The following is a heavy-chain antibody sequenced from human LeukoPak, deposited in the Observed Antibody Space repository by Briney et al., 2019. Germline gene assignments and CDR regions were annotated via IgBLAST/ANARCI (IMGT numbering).Heavy chain of an antibody. CDR3: AREDRGQQLAKFDY. Sequence: NASETLSLTCTVSGGSISSSSYYWGWIRQPPGKGLEWIGSIYYSGSTYHNPSLKSRVTISVDTSKNQFSLKLSSVTAADTAVYYCAREDRGQQLAKFDYWGQGTLVTVSS. D-gene: IGHD6-13*01. V-gene: IGHV4-39*02. CDR2: IYYSGST. CDR1: GGSISSSSYY. J-gene: IGHJ4*02.